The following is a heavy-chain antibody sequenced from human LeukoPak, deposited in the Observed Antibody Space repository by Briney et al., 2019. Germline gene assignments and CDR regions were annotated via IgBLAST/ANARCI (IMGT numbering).Heavy chain of an antibody. CDR1: GFTFSSYD. Sequence: GGSLRLSCAASGFTFSSYDMHWVRQATGKGLEWVSAIGTAGDTYYPGSVKGRFTISRENAKNSLYLQMNSLRAGDTAVYYCARSSYCGGDCYGGMDVWGQGTTVTVSS. CDR2: IGTAGDT. CDR3: ARSSYCGGDCYGGMDV. D-gene: IGHD2-21*02. J-gene: IGHJ6*02. V-gene: IGHV3-13*01.